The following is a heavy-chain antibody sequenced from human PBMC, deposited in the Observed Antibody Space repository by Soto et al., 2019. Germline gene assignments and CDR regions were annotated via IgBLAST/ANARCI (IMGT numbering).Heavy chain of an antibody. J-gene: IGHJ4*02. CDR2: IYYRGNT. D-gene: IGHD3-16*01. V-gene: IGHV4-39*01. Sequence: QLQLQESGPGLVKPSENLSLTCSVSGGSSSSPSYYWGWIRPPPGKGLEWIGSIYYRGNTPYNPSLTSPVTIFVDTSRNQFSLKVNSVTAADTAVYFCARLPGITTLGGEYWGQGTLVTVSS. CDR1: GGSSSSPSYY. CDR3: ARLPGITTLGGEY.